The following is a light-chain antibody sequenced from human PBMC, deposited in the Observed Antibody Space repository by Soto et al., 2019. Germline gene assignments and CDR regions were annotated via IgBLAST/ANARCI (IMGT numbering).Light chain of an antibody. J-gene: IGKJ3*01. Sequence: EIVMTQSPATFSVSPWERSTLSFKASQSVSSNLAWYQQKPGQAPRLLIYGASTRATGIPARFSGSGSGTEFTLTISSLQSEDFAVYYCQQYNASPRTFGPGTKVDIK. CDR2: GAS. V-gene: IGKV3-15*01. CDR3: QQYNASPRT. CDR1: QSVSSN.